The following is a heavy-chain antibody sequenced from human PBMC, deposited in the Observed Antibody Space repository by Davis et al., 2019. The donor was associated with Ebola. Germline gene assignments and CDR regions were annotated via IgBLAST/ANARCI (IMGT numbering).Heavy chain of an antibody. CDR1: GFNFRSYG. D-gene: IGHD4-17*01. V-gene: IGHV3-30*02. CDR3: AKAVTTWYGMDV. J-gene: IGHJ6*02. Sequence: GESLKISCAAPGFNFRSYGMHWVRQAPDKGLEWVAVIWYDGSRKYYGDSVKGRFTISRDNSNNLLYLQMNSLRAEDTAVYYCAKAVTTWYGMDVWGQGTTVTVSS. CDR2: IWYDGSRK.